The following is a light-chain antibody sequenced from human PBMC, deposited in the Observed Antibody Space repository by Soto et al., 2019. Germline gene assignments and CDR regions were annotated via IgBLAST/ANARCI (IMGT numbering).Light chain of an antibody. V-gene: IGLV2-23*01. CDR2: EGS. CDR3: CSYAGSHDWV. Sequence: QSVLTQPASVSGSPGQSITISCTGTSSDVGSYNLVSWYQQHPGKAPKLMIYEGSKRPSGVSNRFSGSKSGNTASLTISGLQAEDEADYYCCSYAGSHDWVFGGGTQLTFL. CDR1: SSDVGSYNL. J-gene: IGLJ3*02.